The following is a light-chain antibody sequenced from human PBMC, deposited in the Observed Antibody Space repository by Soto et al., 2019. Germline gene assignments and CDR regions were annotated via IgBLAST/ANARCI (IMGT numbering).Light chain of an antibody. J-gene: IGKJ5*01. Sequence: ENVLTHSPCTLSLSPWERATLSCMSVQTVSITYLAWYQQKPCQAPRLLIYVASSRATGIPARFSGSGSGTDFTLTISSLEPEDFAVYDCQQRSNWPPWTFGQGTRLDIK. CDR3: QQRSNWPPWT. CDR2: VAS. V-gene: IGKV3D-20*02. CDR1: QTVSITY.